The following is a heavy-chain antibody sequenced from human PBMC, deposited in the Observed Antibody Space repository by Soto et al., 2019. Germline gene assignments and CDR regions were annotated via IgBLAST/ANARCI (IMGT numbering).Heavy chain of an antibody. CDR1: GFTFSSYS. CDR2: ISRSSSDI. Sequence: EVQLVESGGGLVEPGGSLRLSCAASGFTFSSYSMNWVRQTPGKGLEWVSSISRSSSDIYHADSVTGRFTISRDNAKNSLYLQMNSLRAEDTAVYYCARTDLRYGSLDYWGQGTLVTVSS. D-gene: IGHD5-18*01. V-gene: IGHV3-21*01. CDR3: ARTDLRYGSLDY. J-gene: IGHJ4*02.